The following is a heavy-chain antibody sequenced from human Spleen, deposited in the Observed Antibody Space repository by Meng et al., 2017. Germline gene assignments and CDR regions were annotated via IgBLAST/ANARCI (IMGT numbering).Heavy chain of an antibody. V-gene: IGHV3-43D*03. D-gene: IGHD5-24*01. CDR2: ISWDGGNT. J-gene: IGHJ3*02. CDR1: GFTFDDYA. CDR3: AKNLEKRVWAAFDI. Sequence: GGSLRLSCAASGFTFDDYAMHWVRQAPGKGLEWVSLISWDGGNTYSADSVKGRFTISRDNSKNSLYLQMNSLRAEDTALYYCAKNLEKRVWAAFDIRGQGTMVTVSS.